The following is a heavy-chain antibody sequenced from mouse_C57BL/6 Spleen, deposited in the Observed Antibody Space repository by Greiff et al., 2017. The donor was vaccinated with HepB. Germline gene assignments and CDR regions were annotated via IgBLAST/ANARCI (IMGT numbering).Heavy chain of an antibody. V-gene: IGHV5-6*01. Sequence: EVMLVESGGDLVKPGGSLKLSCAASGFTFSSYGMSWVRQTPDKRLEWVATISSGGSYTYYPDSVKGRFTISRDNAKNTLYLQMSSLKSEDTAMYYCARHYAMDYWGQGPSGTVSS. CDR3: ARHYAMDY. CDR1: GFTFSSYG. J-gene: IGHJ4*01. CDR2: ISSGGSYT.